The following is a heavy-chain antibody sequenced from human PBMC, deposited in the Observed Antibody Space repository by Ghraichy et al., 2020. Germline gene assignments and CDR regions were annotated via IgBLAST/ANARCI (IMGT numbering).Heavy chain of an antibody. J-gene: IGHJ4*02. CDR2: IYTSGST. V-gene: IGHV4-4*09. CDR1: GGSISSYY. D-gene: IGHD3-3*01. CDR3: ARLAGENFWSGYVDY. Sequence: SETLSLTCTVSGGSISSYYWSWIRQPPGKGLEWIGYIYTSGSTNYNPSLKSRVTISVDTSKNQFSLKLSSVTAADTAVYYSARLAGENFWSGYVDYWGQGTLVTVSS.